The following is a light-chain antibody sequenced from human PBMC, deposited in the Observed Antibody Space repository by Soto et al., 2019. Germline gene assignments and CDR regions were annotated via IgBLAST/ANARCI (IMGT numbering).Light chain of an antibody. Sequence: QAVVTQEPSLTVSPGGTVTVTCASSTGAVTSGYYPNWFQQKPGQAPRALIYNTINKHSWTPARFSGSLLGGKAALTLSGVQPEDEADYYCLLYYGGPQLVFGGGTKLTVL. CDR3: LLYYGGPQLV. V-gene: IGLV7-43*01. CDR2: NTI. J-gene: IGLJ3*02. CDR1: TGAVTSGYY.